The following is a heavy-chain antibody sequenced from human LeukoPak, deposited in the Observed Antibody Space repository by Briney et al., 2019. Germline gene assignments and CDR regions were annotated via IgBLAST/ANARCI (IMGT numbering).Heavy chain of an antibody. CDR2: ISGSGGST. Sequence: GGSLRLSCAASGFTFSRYAMSWVRQAPGKGLEWGAVISGSGGSTYYADSVKGGFTISRDNSQNNLFLQMNSLRPEDTAVYYCAKDKSYSELYHFDYWGQGALVTVSS. CDR3: AKDKSYSELYHFDY. J-gene: IGHJ4*02. D-gene: IGHD3-3*01. V-gene: IGHV3-23*01. CDR1: GFTFSRYA.